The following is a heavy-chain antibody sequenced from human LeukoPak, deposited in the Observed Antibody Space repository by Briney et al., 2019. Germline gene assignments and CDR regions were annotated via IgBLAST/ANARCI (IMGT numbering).Heavy chain of an antibody. J-gene: IGHJ6*03. CDR1: GYTFTSYY. CDR2: INPSGGST. D-gene: IGHD3-22*01. Sequence: ASVKVSHKASGYTFTSYYMHWVRQAPGQGLEWMGIINPSGGSTSYAQKFQGRVTMTRDTSTSTVYMELSSLRSEDTAVYYCARERYYDSSGYYYYYYYMDVWGKGTTVTVSS. V-gene: IGHV1-46*03. CDR3: ARERYYDSSGYYYYYYYMDV.